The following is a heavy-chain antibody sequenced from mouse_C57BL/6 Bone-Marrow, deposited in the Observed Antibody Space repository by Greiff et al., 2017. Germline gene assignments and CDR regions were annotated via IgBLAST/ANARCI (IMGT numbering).Heavy chain of an antibody. V-gene: IGHV2-6*03. CDR2: IWSDGST. J-gene: IGHJ2*01. CDR3: ARSVYYGNYLYFDY. D-gene: IGHD2-1*01. CDR1: GFSLTSYG. Sequence: VQLVESGPGLVAPSQSLSITCTVSGFSLTSYGVHWVRQPPGKGLEWLVVIWSDGSTTYNSAPKSRLSISKDNSKSQVFLKMNSLQTDDTAMYYCARSVYYGNYLYFDYWGQGTTLTVSS.